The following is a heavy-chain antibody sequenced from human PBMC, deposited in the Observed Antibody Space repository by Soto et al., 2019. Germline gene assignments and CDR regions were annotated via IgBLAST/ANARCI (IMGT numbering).Heavy chain of an antibody. J-gene: IGHJ4*02. D-gene: IGHD5-18*01. V-gene: IGHV4-59*01. CDR1: GGSISSYY. Sequence: SETLSLTCTVSGGSISSYYWSWIRQPPGKGLEWIGYIYYSGSTNYNPSLKSRVTISVDTSKNQFSLKLSSVTAADTAVYYCARVFDTAMDTYFDYWGQGTLVTVSS. CDR2: IYYSGST. CDR3: ARVFDTAMDTYFDY.